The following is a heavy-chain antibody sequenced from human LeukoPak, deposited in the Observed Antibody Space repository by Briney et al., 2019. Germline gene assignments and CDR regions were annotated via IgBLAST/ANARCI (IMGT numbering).Heavy chain of an antibody. V-gene: IGHV3-15*07. D-gene: IGHD3-10*01. Sequence: GGSLRLSCSASGLTFTNAWMNWVRQAPGEGLDWVGRIASKTDGGATDYAAPVKGRFTISRDDSKNTLNLQMNSLKTEDTAVYYCTTGIRGDWGQGTLATVSS. CDR2: IASKTDGGAT. CDR3: TTGIRGD. J-gene: IGHJ4*02. CDR1: GLTFTNAW.